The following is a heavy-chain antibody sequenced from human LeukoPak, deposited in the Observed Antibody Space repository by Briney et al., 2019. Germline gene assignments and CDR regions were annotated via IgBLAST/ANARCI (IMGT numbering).Heavy chain of an antibody. CDR1: GFTFSSYG. CDR2: IRYDGTYK. Sequence: GVSLRLSCAASGFTFSSYGMHWVRQAPGKGLEWVAFIRYDGTYKYYADSVKGRFTISRDNSKNTLYLQMNSLRAEDTAVYYCAKDLAYYYDSSGCYFDYWGQGTLVTVSS. D-gene: IGHD3-22*01. J-gene: IGHJ4*02. CDR3: AKDLAYYYDSSGCYFDY. V-gene: IGHV3-30*02.